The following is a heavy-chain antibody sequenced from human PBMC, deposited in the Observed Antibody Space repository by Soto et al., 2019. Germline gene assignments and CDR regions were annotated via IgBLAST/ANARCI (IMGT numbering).Heavy chain of an antibody. CDR2: ISGDATSK. CDR3: AREENSSGYAGTFQH. CDR1: GLTFSTSI. Sequence: QVQLVESGGGLVQPGRSLRLSCAASGLTFSTSIFHWVRQAADKGLEWIALISGDATSKSYAESVKGRFSISRDNFKSTLYMEMNSLTADDTAVYYCAREENSSGYAGTFQHWGQGTLVTVSA. J-gene: IGHJ1*01. D-gene: IGHD3-22*01. V-gene: IGHV3-30-3*01.